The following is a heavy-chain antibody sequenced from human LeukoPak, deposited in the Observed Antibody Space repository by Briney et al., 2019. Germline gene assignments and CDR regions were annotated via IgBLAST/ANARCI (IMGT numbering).Heavy chain of an antibody. CDR3: ARSHGYYGSSGYWSHVAFDI. J-gene: IGHJ3*02. D-gene: IGHD3-22*01. CDR2: IIPIFGTA. V-gene: IGHV1-69*05. CDR1: GGTFSSYA. Sequence: SVKVSCKASGGTFSSYAISWVRQAPGQGLEWMGGIIPIFGTANYAQKFQGRVTITTDESTSTAYMELSSLRSEDTAVYYCARSHGYYGSSGYWSHVAFDIWGQGTMVTVSS.